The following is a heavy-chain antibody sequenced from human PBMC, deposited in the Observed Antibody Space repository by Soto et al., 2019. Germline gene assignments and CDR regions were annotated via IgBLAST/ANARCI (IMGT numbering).Heavy chain of an antibody. J-gene: IGHJ6*02. CDR1: GFTFSSYS. CDR2: ISGSGGST. Sequence: PVVSLRLSCSASGFTFSSYSMSWFRQAPGKWLEWVSAISGSGGSTYYADSVKGRFTISRDNSKNTLYLQMNSLRAEDTAVYYCAKYYDFWRGYIKGYGMDVWGQGTTVTVSS. CDR3: AKYYDFWRGYIKGYGMDV. D-gene: IGHD3-3*01. V-gene: IGHV3-23*01.